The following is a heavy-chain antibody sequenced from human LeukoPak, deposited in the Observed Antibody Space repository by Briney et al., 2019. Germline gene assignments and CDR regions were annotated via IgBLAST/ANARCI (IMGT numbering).Heavy chain of an antibody. Sequence: SGGSLRLSCAASGFTFCSYWMNWARQAPGKGLEWVASINHNGDVNYYADSVKGRFTISRDNAKNSLYLQMSNLRAEDTAVYFCARGGGLDVWGQGATVTVSS. D-gene: IGHD3-16*01. V-gene: IGHV3-7*03. J-gene: IGHJ6*02. CDR2: INHNGDVN. CDR3: ARGGGLDV. CDR1: GFTFCSYW.